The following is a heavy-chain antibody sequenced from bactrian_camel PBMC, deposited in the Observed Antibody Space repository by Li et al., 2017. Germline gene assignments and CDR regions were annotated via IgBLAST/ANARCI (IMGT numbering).Heavy chain of an antibody. J-gene: IGHJ6*01. Sequence: VQLVESGGGRVQPGGSLRLSCAASGFTFSNYWMYWVRQAPGKGLDWVSTISSGGGTTYYADSVKGRFTISQDNAKNTLYLQMNSLKPEDTAMYYCAAKDWGCPVATMLPADFGYWGQGALVTGARGPRSPS. CDR2: ISSGGGTT. V-gene: IGHV3S1*01. CDR1: GFTFSNYW. CDR3: AAKDWGCPVATMLPADFGYWGQGALVT. D-gene: IGHD4*01.